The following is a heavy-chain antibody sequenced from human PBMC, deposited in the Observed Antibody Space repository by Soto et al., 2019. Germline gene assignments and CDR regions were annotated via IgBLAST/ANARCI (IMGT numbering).Heavy chain of an antibody. V-gene: IGHV3-7*05. Sequence: EVQLVESGGGLVQPGGSLRLSCAASGFTFSNYWMSWVRQAPGKGLEWVANIKEDGSERNYVDSVKGRLTISRDNATNSLYLQLNSLRAEDTAVYYCARAGSENDYWGQGTLVTVSS. CDR2: IKEDGSER. J-gene: IGHJ4*02. CDR1: GFTFSNYW. D-gene: IGHD3-10*01. CDR3: ARAGSENDY.